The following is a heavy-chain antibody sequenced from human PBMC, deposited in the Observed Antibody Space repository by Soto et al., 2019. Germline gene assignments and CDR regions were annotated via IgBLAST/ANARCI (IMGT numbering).Heavy chain of an antibody. CDR2: ISGYNGNT. CDR3: AATVGHYFGLYV. CDR1: DHTFTYYG. Sequence: QVQLLQSGGEVKKPGASVKVSCNSSDHTFTYYGINWVRRAPGQGLEWMGWISGYNGNTKYEQKFQDRDTMSADASTRTAYMEMRSLSSDDTAVYCCAATVGHYFGLYVWGQGITVTVSS. D-gene: IGHD1-1*01. V-gene: IGHV1-18*01. J-gene: IGHJ6*02.